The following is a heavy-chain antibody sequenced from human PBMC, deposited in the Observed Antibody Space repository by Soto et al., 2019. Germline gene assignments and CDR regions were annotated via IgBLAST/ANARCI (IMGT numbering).Heavy chain of an antibody. V-gene: IGHV3-64D*06. CDR1: RFTFSSYA. J-gene: IGHJ4*02. CDR2: ISSDGSNT. CDR3: VKSSPLHYVWGSYPHFDY. Sequence: HPGGSLRLSCSASRFTFSSYAMHWVRQAPGKGLEHVSAISSDGSNTYYADSVKGRFTISRDNSKNTLYLQMSSLRAEDTALYYCVKSSPLHYVWGSYPHFDYWGQGTLVTVSS. D-gene: IGHD3-16*02.